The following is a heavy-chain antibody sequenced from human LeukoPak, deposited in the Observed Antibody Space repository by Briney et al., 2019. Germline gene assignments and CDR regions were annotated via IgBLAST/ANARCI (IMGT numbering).Heavy chain of an antibody. V-gene: IGHV3-30*04. CDR2: ISYDGDKQ. Sequence: PGGSLRLSCAASGFNFSHYSMHCVRQAPGKGQEWVTVISYDGDKQYYTDYVKGRFTFSRDNSKNTLYLQMNSLRAEDTAVYYCANDYGDYDLYAFDIWGQGTMVTVSS. CDR3: ANDYGDYDLYAFDI. D-gene: IGHD4-17*01. CDR1: GFNFSHYS. J-gene: IGHJ3*02.